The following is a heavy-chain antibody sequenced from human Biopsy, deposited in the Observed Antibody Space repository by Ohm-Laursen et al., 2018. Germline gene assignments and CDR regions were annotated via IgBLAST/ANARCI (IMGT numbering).Heavy chain of an antibody. D-gene: IGHD2-15*01. J-gene: IGHJ4*02. V-gene: IGHV4-39*01. CDR2: IYYRGNT. Sequence: SDTLSLTCTVSGGSISSNYYYWGWIRQPPGKGLEWIGSIYYRGNTNYNPSHKIRVTISVDTYKYQLSLKLCSASAADTAVLYCARHGSQGYCTGGSCVDYWGQGALVTVSS. CDR3: ARHGSQGYCTGGSCVDY. CDR1: GGSISSNYYY.